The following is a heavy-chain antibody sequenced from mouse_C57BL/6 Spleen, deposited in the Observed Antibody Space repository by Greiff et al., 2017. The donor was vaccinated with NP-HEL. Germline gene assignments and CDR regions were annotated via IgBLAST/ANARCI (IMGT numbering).Heavy chain of an antibody. V-gene: IGHV1-76*01. J-gene: IGHJ2*01. Sequence: VQLQQSGAELVRPGASVKLSCKASGYTFTDYYINWVKQRPGQGLEWIARIYPGSGNTYYNEKFKGKATLTAEKSSSTAYMQLSSLTSEDSAVYFCARSYYYGSSPIDYWGQGTTLTVSS. CDR2: IYPGSGNT. CDR3: ARSYYYGSSPIDY. CDR1: GYTFTDYY. D-gene: IGHD1-1*01.